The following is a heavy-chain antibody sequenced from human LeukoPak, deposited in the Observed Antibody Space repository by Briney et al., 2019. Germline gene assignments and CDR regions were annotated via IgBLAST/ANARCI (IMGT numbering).Heavy chain of an antibody. V-gene: IGHV3-13*01. J-gene: IGHJ4*02. Sequence: PGGSLRLSCAASGFTFSSYDMHWVRHATGKGLEWVSAIGTAGDTYYPGSVKGRFTISRENAKNSLYLQMNSLRAGDTAVYYCARDRSGGGFDYWGQGTLVTVSS. CDR1: GFTFSSYD. CDR2: IGTAGDT. CDR3: ARDRSGGGFDY. D-gene: IGHD2-15*01.